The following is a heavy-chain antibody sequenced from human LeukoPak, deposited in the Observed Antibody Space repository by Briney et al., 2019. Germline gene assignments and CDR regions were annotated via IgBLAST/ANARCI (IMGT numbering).Heavy chain of an antibody. CDR1: GYSISSGYY. Sequence: SETLSLTCTVSGYSISSGYYWGWIRQPPGKGLEWIGSIYHSGSTYYNPSLKSRVTISVDTSKNQFSLKLSSVTAADTAVYYCARSREWELYYFDYWGQGTLVTVSS. CDR3: ARSREWELYYFDY. V-gene: IGHV4-38-2*02. D-gene: IGHD1-26*01. CDR2: IYHSGST. J-gene: IGHJ4*02.